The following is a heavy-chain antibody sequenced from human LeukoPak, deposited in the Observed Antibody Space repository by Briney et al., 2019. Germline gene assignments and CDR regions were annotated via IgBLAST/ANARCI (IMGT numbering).Heavy chain of an antibody. D-gene: IGHD3-10*01. CDR1: GYSISSGYY. V-gene: IGHV4-38-2*02. CDR2: IYHSGSA. J-gene: IGHJ4*02. Sequence: SETLSLTCTVSGYSISSGYYWGWIRQPPGKGLEWIGSIYHSGSAYYNPSLKSRVTISVDTSKNQFSLKLSSVTAADTAVYYCARVFGSGSYYLEGYYFDYWGQGTLVTVSS. CDR3: ARVFGSGSYYLEGYYFDY.